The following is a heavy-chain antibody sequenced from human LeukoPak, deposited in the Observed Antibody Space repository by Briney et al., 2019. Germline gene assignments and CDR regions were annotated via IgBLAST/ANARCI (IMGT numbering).Heavy chain of an antibody. CDR1: GGSISSYY. CDR2: IYTSGST. V-gene: IGHV4-4*07. Sequence: PSQTLSLTCTVSGGSISSYYWSWIRQPAGKGLESIGRIYTSGSTNYNASLKSRVSMSVDTSKNQFSLKLSSVTAADTAVFYCARENSGSYREFDYWGQGTLVTVSS. D-gene: IGHD1-26*01. CDR3: ARENSGSYREFDY. J-gene: IGHJ4*02.